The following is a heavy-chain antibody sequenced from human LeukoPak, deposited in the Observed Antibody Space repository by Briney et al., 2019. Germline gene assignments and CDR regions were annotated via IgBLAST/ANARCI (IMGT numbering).Heavy chain of an antibody. J-gene: IGHJ3*02. D-gene: IGHD6-6*01. CDR1: GYSFTRYW. CDR2: IYPGDSET. V-gene: IGHV5-51*01. CDR3: ARWQLANGAFDI. Sequence: GESLKIPCKGSGYSFTRYWIGWVRQMPGKGLEWMGIIYPGDSETRYSPSFQGQVTISADKSFSTAYLQWRSLKASDTAMYYCARWQLANGAFDIWGQGTMVTVSS.